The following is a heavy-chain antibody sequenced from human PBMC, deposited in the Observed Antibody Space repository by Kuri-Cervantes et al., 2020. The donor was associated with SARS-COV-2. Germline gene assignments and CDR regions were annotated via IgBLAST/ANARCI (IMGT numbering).Heavy chain of an antibody. CDR2: ISSNGGST. CDR3: VKAPEGPDDY. J-gene: IGHJ4*02. V-gene: IGHV3-64D*06. CDR1: GFTFSSYA. Sequence: GESLKISYSASGFTFSSYAMHWVRQAPGKGLECVSAISSNGGSTYYADSVKGRFTISRANSKNTLYLQMSSLRAEDTAVYYGVKAPEGPDDYWGQGTLVTVSS.